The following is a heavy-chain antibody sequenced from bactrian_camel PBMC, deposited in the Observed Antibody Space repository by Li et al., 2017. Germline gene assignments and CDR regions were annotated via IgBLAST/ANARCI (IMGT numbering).Heavy chain of an antibody. CDR3: AARLGGGLCSLNLGADA. CDR2: IRRDGGET. J-gene: IGHJ6*01. Sequence: DVQLVESGGGSVQTGGSLRLSCVVSGHSRGSNCVGWYRLPPGRAPAEREGIAAIRRDGGETWYAASVKGRFTISQDNVQNTLYLQMNSLKPEDTGVYYCAARLGGGLCSLNLGADAWGQGTQVTVS. V-gene: IGHV3S32*01. D-gene: IGHD1*01. CDR1: GHSRGSNC.